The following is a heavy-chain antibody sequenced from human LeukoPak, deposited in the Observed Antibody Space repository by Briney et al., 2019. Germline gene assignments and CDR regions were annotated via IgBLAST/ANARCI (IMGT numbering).Heavy chain of an antibody. J-gene: IGHJ4*02. Sequence: RGESLKISCKGSGCSFTSYWIGWVRQMPGKGLEFMGIIYPGDSDTRYSPSFQGQVTISVDKSINTAYLQWSSLKASDSAMYYCARAGYSNRWDGVDYWGQGTLVTVSS. CDR2: IYPGDSDT. CDR3: ARAGYSNRWDGVDY. CDR1: GCSFTSYW. D-gene: IGHD2/OR15-2a*01. V-gene: IGHV5-51*01.